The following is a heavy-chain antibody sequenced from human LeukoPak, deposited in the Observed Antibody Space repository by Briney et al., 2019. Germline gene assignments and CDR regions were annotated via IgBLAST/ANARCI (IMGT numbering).Heavy chain of an antibody. CDR3: TRDHWNYEGYNWFDP. Sequence: GGSLRLSCTASGFTFGDNAMSWVRQAPGKGLEWVGFIRSKAYGGTTEYAASVKGIFTISRDDSKSIVYLQMNSLKTEDTAVYYCTRDHWNYEGYNWFDPWGQGTLVTVSS. V-gene: IGHV3-49*04. J-gene: IGHJ5*02. CDR1: GFTFGDNA. CDR2: IRSKAYGGTT. D-gene: IGHD1-7*01.